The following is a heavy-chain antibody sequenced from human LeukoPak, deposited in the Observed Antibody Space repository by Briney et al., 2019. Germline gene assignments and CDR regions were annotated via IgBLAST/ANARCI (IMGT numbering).Heavy chain of an antibody. D-gene: IGHD2-2*01. V-gene: IGHV4-34*01. CDR1: GGSFSGYY. Sequence: SETLSLTCAVYGGSFSGYYWSWIRQPPGKGLEWIGEINHSGSTNYNPSLKGRVTISVDTSKNQFSLKLSSVTAADTAVYYCARGSPIVVVPAAPRRVNNWFDPWGQGTLVTVSS. CDR2: INHSGST. J-gene: IGHJ5*02. CDR3: ARGSPIVVVPAAPRRVNNWFDP.